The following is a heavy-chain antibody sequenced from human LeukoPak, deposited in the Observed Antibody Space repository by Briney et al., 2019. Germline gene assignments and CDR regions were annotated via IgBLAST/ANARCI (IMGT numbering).Heavy chain of an antibody. CDR3: AAAPYCSSTSCPLRDYYYYGMDV. D-gene: IGHD2-2*01. CDR2: IVVGSGNT. CDR1: GFTFTSSA. V-gene: IGHV1-58*02. J-gene: IGHJ6*02. Sequence: ASVKVSCKASGFTFTSSAMQWVRQARGQRLEWIGWIVVGSGNTNYAQKFQERVTITRDMSTSTAYMELSSLRSEDTAVYYCAAAPYCSSTSCPLRDYYYYGMDVWGQGTTVTVSS.